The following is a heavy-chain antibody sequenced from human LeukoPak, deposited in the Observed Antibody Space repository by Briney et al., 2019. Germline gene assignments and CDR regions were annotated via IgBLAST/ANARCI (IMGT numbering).Heavy chain of an antibody. J-gene: IGHJ4*02. CDR2: ISYSGST. Sequence: SETLSLTCTVSGVSISSYYWSWIRQPPGKGLEWIGYISYSGSTNYYPSFESRVTISVDTSKNQFSLKLSSVTAADTAVYYCARDDDSSGYLDYWGQGTLVTVSS. CDR3: ARDDDSSGYLDY. V-gene: IGHV4-59*01. D-gene: IGHD3-22*01. CDR1: GVSISSYY.